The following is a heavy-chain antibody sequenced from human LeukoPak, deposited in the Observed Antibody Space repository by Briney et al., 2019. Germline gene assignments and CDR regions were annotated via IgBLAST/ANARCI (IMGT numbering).Heavy chain of an antibody. D-gene: IGHD4-4*01. J-gene: IGHJ4*02. CDR1: GFTFNTYG. Sequence: GRSLRLSCAASGFTFNTYGMHWVRQAPGKGLDWVAVIWFDGSHTYYANSVKGRFTVSRDSSQNTLYLQMNSLRAEDTAVYYYARGGTKYSNHPIDNWGQGTLVTVSS. CDR3: ARGGTKYSNHPIDN. CDR2: IWFDGSHT. V-gene: IGHV3-33*01.